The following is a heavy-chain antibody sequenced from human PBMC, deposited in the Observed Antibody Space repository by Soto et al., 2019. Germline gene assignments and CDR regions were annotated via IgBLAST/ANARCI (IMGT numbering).Heavy chain of an antibody. CDR2: ISAYNGNT. CDR1: GYTFTSYG. CDR3: ARAQYSSSCSP. Sequence: ASVKVSCKASGYTFTSYGISWVRQAYGQGNERIGMISAYNGNTNYAQKLQGRVTVTTDTSTSTAYMELRSLRSDDTAVYYCARAQYSSSCSPWGQGTLVTVSS. V-gene: IGHV1-18*01. D-gene: IGHD6-6*01. J-gene: IGHJ5*02.